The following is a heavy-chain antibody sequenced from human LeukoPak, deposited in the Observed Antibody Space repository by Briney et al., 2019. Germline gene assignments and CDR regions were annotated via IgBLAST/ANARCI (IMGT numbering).Heavy chain of an antibody. Sequence: GASVKVSCKASGYTFTNYYMHWVRQPPGQGLEWMGLITPFGGTTNYAQKFQGRVSMDRETSRRTVYMELSSLRSEDTAVYYCARGNRYDSSGGYSYSNWIDTWGQGTLVTVAS. CDR1: GYTFTNYY. CDR2: ITPFGGTT. D-gene: IGHD3-22*01. J-gene: IGHJ5*02. V-gene: IGHV1-46*01. CDR3: ARGNRYDSSGGYSYSNWIDT.